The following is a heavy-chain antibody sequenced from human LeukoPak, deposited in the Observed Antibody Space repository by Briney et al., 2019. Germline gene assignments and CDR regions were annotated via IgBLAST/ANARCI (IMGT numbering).Heavy chain of an antibody. CDR1: EYTFTSYD. CDR2: MNPNSGNT. J-gene: IGHJ3*02. CDR3: ARLRYFDWFHAFDI. Sequence: ASVKVSGKAFEYTFTSYDITWVRQATGQGLEWMGWMNPNSGNTGYAQKFQGRVTMTRNTSISTAYMELSSLRSEDTAVYYCARLRYFDWFHAFDIWGQGTMVTVSS. D-gene: IGHD3-9*01. V-gene: IGHV1-8*01.